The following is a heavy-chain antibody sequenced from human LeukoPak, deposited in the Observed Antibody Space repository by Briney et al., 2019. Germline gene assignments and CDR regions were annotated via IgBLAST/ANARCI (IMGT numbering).Heavy chain of an antibody. CDR3: ARPSLPYGSGTYGGYYYYYYMDV. Sequence: SVKVSCKATGGTFSSYAISWVRQAPGQGLEWMGRIIPILGIANYAQKFQGRVTITADKSTSTAYMELSSLRSEDTAVYYCARPSLPYGSGTYGGYYYYYYMDVWGKGTTVTVSS. D-gene: IGHD3-10*01. CDR2: IIPILGIA. CDR1: GGTFSSYA. J-gene: IGHJ6*03. V-gene: IGHV1-69*04.